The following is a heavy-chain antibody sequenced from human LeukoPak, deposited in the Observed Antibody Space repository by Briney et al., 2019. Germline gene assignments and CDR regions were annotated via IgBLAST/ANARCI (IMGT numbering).Heavy chain of an antibody. V-gene: IGHV1-2*02. J-gene: IGHJ3*02. CDR1: GYTFTGYY. Sequence: ASVKVSCKASGYTFTGYYMHWVRQAPGQGLERMGWINPNSGGTNYAQKFQGRVTMTRDTSISTAYMELSRLRSDDTAVYYCARQTTVTRGGAFDIWGQGTMVTVSS. CDR2: INPNSGGT. CDR3: ARQTTVTRGGAFDI. D-gene: IGHD4-17*01.